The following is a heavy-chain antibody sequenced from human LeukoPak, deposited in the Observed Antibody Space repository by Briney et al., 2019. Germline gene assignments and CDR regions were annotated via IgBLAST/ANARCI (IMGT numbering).Heavy chain of an antibody. CDR3: ARDRDIVVVPATIKVRDYGMDV. V-gene: IGHV4-31*03. Sequence: ASETLSLTCTVSGGSISSGGYYWSWIRQHPGKGLEWIGYIYYSGSTYYNPSLKSRVTISVDTSKNQFSLKLSSVTAADTAVYYCARDRDIVVVPATIKVRDYGMDVRGQGTTVTVSS. J-gene: IGHJ6*02. CDR1: GGSISSGGYY. D-gene: IGHD2-2*01. CDR2: IYYSGST.